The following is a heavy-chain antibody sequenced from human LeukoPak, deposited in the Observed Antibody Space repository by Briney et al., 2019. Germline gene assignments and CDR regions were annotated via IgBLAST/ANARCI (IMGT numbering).Heavy chain of an antibody. V-gene: IGHV4-38-2*02. Sequence: PSETLSLTCTVSGYSISSGYYWGWIRQPPGKGLEWIGSIYHSGSTYYTPSLKSRVTISVDTSKNQFSLKLSSVTAADTAVYYCARTTMVRGTYYMDVWGKGTTVTISS. CDR3: ARTTMVRGTYYMDV. CDR1: GYSISSGYY. J-gene: IGHJ6*03. CDR2: IYHSGST. D-gene: IGHD3-10*01.